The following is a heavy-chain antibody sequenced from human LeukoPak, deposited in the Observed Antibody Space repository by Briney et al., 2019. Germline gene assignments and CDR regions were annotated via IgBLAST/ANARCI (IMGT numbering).Heavy chain of an antibody. CDR3: AKLGYYYDSSGYYSSDY. D-gene: IGHD3-22*01. V-gene: IGHV3-23*01. CDR1: GFTFSSYA. Sequence: PGGSLRLSCAASGFTFSSYAMSWVRQAPGKGLEWVSAISGSGGSTYYADSVRGRFTISRDNSKNTLYLQMSSLRAEDTAVYYCAKLGYYYDSSGYYSSDYWGQGTLVTVSS. J-gene: IGHJ4*02. CDR2: ISGSGGST.